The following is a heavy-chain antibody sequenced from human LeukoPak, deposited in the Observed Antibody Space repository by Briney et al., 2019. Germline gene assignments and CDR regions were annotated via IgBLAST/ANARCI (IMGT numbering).Heavy chain of an antibody. CDR2: INPNSGDT. D-gene: IGHD4-11*01. CDR3: ARGSALQGTRFPFAY. CDR1: GYTFTDYY. J-gene: IGHJ4*02. V-gene: IGHV1-2*02. Sequence: ASVKVSCKASGYTFTDYYTHWVRQAPGQRLEWMGWINPNSGDTKYAQKFQDRVTMTRDTSISTAYVELSGLTSDDTAVYYCARGSALQGTRFPFAYWGQGTPVTVSS.